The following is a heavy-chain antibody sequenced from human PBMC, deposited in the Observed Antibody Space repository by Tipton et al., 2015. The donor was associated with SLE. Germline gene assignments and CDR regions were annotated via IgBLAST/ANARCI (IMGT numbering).Heavy chain of an antibody. Sequence: SLRLSCIASGFTLSNYWMDWVRQAPGQGLEWLSSISSSGDSVNYADSVKGRFTISRDNAKNSLYLQMNSLRAEDTAVYYCITVLRANWFDPWGQGTLVTVSS. V-gene: IGHV3-11*01. CDR2: ISSSGDSV. CDR1: GFTLSNYW. D-gene: IGHD4-17*01. CDR3: ITVLRANWFDP. J-gene: IGHJ5*02.